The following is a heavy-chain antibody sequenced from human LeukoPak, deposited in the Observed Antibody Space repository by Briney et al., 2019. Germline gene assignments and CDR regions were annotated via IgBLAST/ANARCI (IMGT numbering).Heavy chain of an antibody. CDR2: IRYDGRNK. Sequence: GGSLRPPCAAPGFTFSSYGMHWVRPAPGNGLDWVAFIRYDGRNKYYADSVKGRFTISRDNSKNTLYLQMNSLRGEDTAVYYCAKDSSKPYDFWSGPSSYYYYYMDVWGKGTTVTVSS. D-gene: IGHD3-3*01. V-gene: IGHV3-30*02. CDR3: AKDSSKPYDFWSGPSSYYYYYMDV. J-gene: IGHJ6*03. CDR1: GFTFSSYG.